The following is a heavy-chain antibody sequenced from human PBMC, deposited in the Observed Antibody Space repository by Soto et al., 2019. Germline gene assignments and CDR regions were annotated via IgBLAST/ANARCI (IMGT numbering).Heavy chain of an antibody. D-gene: IGHD3-16*01. CDR1: GFSLTGYY. J-gene: IGHJ6*02. V-gene: IGHV1-2*02. CDR2: INPNTGGT. CDR3: ARERHQVLSDGMDV. Sequence: VASVKVSCKASGFSLTGYYFHWIRAAPGQGLEWLGWINPNTGGTTYAQKFQGRVTLTWDTSINTAYMELSSLRPDDTAMYYCARERHQVLSDGMDVWGQGTSVTVSS.